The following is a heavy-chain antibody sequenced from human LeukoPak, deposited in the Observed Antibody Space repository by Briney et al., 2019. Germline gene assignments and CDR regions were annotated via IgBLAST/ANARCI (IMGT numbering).Heavy chain of an antibody. CDR2: IKQDGSEE. J-gene: IGHJ2*01. CDR1: GFTISSYW. Sequence: GGSLRLSCAASGFTISSYWMTWVRQAPGKGLEWVANIKQDGSEENYADSVKGRFTISRDNAKDTLYLQMNSLRAEDTAVYYCARVDYLDLWGRGTLVTVSA. V-gene: IGHV3-7*02. CDR3: ARVDYLDL.